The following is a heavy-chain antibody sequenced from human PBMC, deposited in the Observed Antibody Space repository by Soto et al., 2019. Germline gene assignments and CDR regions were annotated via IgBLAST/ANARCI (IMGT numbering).Heavy chain of an antibody. V-gene: IGHV1-69*13. Sequence: AASVKVSCKASGGTFSSYAISWVRQAPGQGLEWMGGIIPIFGTANYAQKFQGRVTITADESTSTAYMELSSLRFEDTAVYYCASPTTVTAPSYFDYWGQGTLVTVSS. J-gene: IGHJ4*02. CDR3: ASPTTVTAPSYFDY. CDR2: IIPIFGTA. CDR1: GGTFSSYA. D-gene: IGHD4-17*01.